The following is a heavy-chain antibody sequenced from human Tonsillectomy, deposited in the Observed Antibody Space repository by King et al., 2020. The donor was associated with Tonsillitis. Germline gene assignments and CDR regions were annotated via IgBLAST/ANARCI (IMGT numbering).Heavy chain of an antibody. J-gene: IGHJ3*01. CDR1: GSSVSSDSYY. D-gene: IGHD6-19*01. V-gene: IGHV4-61*01. Sequence: QLQESGPGLVKPSETLSLTCNVSGSSVSSDSYYWSWVRQPPGKGLEGIGYIYYNGRTKYNPSLKSRVTILLDTSKNQFSLKLSSVTAADAAVYYCAKDKWEQWLVLGAFDVWGQGTMVTVSS. CDR3: AKDKWEQWLVLGAFDV. CDR2: IYYNGRT.